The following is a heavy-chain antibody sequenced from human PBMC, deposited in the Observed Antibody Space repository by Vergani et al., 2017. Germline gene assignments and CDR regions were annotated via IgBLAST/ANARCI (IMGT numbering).Heavy chain of an antibody. V-gene: IGHV5-51*01. J-gene: IGHJ4*02. CDR1: GYSFTKYW. Sequence: EVQLVQSGAEVKKPGESLKISCQISGYSFTKYWIGWVRQMPGKGLEWMGIIHPAYSDTRYSPSVQGQVTISVDKSISTAYLQRSSLRASDSAMYYCARLYGRDSSGSKYFDYGGQGTLVTVSS. CDR3: ARLYGRDSSGSKYFDY. CDR2: IHPAYSDT. D-gene: IGHD3-22*01.